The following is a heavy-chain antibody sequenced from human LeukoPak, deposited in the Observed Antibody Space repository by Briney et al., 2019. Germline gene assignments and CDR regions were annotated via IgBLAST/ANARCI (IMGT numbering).Heavy chain of an antibody. CDR2: INPNSGGT. V-gene: IGHV1-2*02. Sequence: GASVKVSCKASGYTFTGYFMHWVRQAPGQGLEWMGWINPNSGGTNYAQKFQGRVTMTSDTSISTAYIELTRLRSGDTAVYYCARDLDGSSGCDYWGQGTLVTVSS. J-gene: IGHJ4*02. D-gene: IGHD6-13*01. CDR3: ARDLDGSSGCDY. CDR1: GYTFTGYF.